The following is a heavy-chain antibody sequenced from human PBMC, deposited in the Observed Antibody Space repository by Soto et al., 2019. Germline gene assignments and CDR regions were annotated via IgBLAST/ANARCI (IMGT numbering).Heavy chain of an antibody. CDR2: ISTYNGDT. CDR3: ARAGAAPYYYYGMDV. CDR1: GYTFSTSV. V-gene: IGHV1-18*01. J-gene: IGHJ6*02. D-gene: IGHD2-15*01. Sequence: QVQLVQSGAEVRKPGASVKVSCKASGYTFSTSVMSWLRQAPGQGLEWMGWISTYNGDTNDAPKFQDRVTMTSDTSTSTVYMELRSLRSDDTAVYYCARAGAAPYYYYGMDVWGQGIRVTVSS.